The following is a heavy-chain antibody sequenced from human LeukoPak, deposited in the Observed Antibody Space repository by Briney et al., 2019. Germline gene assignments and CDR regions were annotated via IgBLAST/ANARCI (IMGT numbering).Heavy chain of an antibody. Sequence: SETLSLTCTVSGGSISFYWSWFRQSPGKGLERIGQIYQSGSTDYNPSLRSRVTISRDTSKNQFSLQLTSVTAADTAVYYCARHSDRWRYAMDVWGQGTTVTVSS. V-gene: IGHV4-59*08. J-gene: IGHJ6*02. D-gene: IGHD1-26*01. CDR3: ARHSDRWRYAMDV. CDR2: IYQSGST. CDR1: GGSISFY.